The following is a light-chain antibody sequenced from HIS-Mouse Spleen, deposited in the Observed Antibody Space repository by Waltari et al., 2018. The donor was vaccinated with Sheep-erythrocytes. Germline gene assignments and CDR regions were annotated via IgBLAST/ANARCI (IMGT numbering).Light chain of an antibody. J-gene: IGLJ2*01. CDR1: SSDVGCYNY. CDR3: SSYTSSSTQV. V-gene: IGLV2-14*01. CDR2: EVS. Sequence: QSALTQPASVSGSPGQSITISCTGTSSDVGCYNYVPWYQQHPGKAPKRMIYEVSNRPSGVSHRFSGSKSGNTASLTSSGLQAEDEADYYCSSYTSSSTQVFGGGTKLTVL.